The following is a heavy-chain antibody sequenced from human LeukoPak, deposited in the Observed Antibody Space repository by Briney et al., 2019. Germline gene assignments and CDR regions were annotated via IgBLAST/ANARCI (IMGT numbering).Heavy chain of an antibody. CDR3: ARMQGYCSSTSCYTIDYYYGMDV. V-gene: IGHV3-74*01. J-gene: IGHJ6*02. CDR1: GFTFSSYW. CDR2: INSDGSST. Sequence: PGGSLRLSCAASGFTFSSYWMHWVRQAPGKGLVWVSRINSDGSSTSYADSVKGRFIISRDNAKNTLYLQMNSLRAEDTAVYYCARMQGYCSSTSCYTIDYYYGMDVWGQGTTVTVSS. D-gene: IGHD2-2*02.